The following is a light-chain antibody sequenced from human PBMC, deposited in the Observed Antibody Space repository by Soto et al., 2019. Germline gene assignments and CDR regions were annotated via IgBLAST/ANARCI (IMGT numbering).Light chain of an antibody. V-gene: IGLV2-14*01. CDR2: DVS. CDR1: SGDVGGYNY. J-gene: IGLJ2*01. CDR3: SSFTTRSTRI. Sequence: QSALTQPASVSGSPGQSITISCTGTSGDVGGYNYVSWFQQHPGKAPKIMVYDVSNRPSGVSNRFSGSKSGNTASLTISGLHAEDDADYYCSSFTTRSTRIFGGGTKLTVL.